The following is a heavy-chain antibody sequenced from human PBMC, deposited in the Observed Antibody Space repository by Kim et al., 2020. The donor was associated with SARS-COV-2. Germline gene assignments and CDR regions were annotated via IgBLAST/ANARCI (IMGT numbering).Heavy chain of an antibody. V-gene: IGHV3-9*01. CDR2: ISWNSGSI. J-gene: IGHJ6*02. CDR3: AKHGYNYAYRYYGMDV. D-gene: IGHD5-12*01. Sequence: SLRLSCAASGFTFDDYAMHWVRQAPGKGLEWVSGISWNSGSIGYADSVKGRFTISRDNAKNSLYLQMNSLRAEDTALYYCAKHGYNYAYRYYGMDVWGQGTTVTVSS. CDR1: GFTFDDYA.